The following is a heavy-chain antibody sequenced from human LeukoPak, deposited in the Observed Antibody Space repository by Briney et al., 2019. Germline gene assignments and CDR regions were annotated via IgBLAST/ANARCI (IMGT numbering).Heavy chain of an antibody. CDR1: GGTFSSYA. J-gene: IGHJ3*02. CDR3: ARWGYYYDSSGDDAFDI. V-gene: IGHV1-69*01. D-gene: IGHD3-22*01. Sequence: SVKVSCKASGGTFSSYAISWVRQAPGQGLEWMGGIIPIFGTANYAQKFQGRVTITADESTSTAYMELSSLRSEDTAVYYCARWGYYYDSSGDDAFDIWGQGTMVTVSS. CDR2: IIPIFGTA.